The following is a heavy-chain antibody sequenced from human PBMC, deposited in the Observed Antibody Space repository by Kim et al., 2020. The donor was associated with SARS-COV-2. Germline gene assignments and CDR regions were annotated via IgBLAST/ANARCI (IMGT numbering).Heavy chain of an antibody. V-gene: IGHV3-74*01. CDR3: SSSSSSSWYRYFDY. Sequence: ADTVKGRFTISRDNAKNALYLQMNSLRDEDTAVYYCSSSSSSSWYRYFDYWGQGALVTVSS. J-gene: IGHJ4*02. D-gene: IGHD6-13*01.